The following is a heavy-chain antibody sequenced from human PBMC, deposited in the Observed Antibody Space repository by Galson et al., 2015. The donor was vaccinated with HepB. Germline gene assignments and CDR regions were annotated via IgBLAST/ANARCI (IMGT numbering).Heavy chain of an antibody. CDR3: ARGSARSFDY. CDR2: ITNSGRTI. CDR1: GFTFTRYD. Sequence: SLRLSCAASGFTFTRYDMNWVRQAPGKGLEWISFITNSGRTIYYADSVKGRFTISRDNANNSLYLQMNSLRDEDTAVYYCARGSARSFDYWGQGALVTVSS. V-gene: IGHV3-48*02. J-gene: IGHJ4*02.